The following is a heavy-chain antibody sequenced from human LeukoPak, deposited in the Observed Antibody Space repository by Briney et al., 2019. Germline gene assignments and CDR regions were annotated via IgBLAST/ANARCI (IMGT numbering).Heavy chain of an antibody. J-gene: IGHJ5*02. CDR3: ATDLQLERDPGGNWFDP. D-gene: IGHD1-1*01. CDR1: GGSISSGGYY. Sequence: PSETLSLTCTVSGGSISSGGYYWSWIRQHPGKGLEWIGYIYYSGSTYYNPSLKSRVTISVDTSKNQFSLKLSSVTAADTAVYYCATDLQLERDPGGNWFDPWGQGTLVTVSS. CDR2: IYYSGST. V-gene: IGHV4-31*03.